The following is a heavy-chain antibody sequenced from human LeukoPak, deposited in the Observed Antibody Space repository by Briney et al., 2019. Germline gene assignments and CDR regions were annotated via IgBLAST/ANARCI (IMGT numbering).Heavy chain of an antibody. CDR1: GFIFSNNW. CDR2: IKQDGSEK. D-gene: IGHD2-8*01. Sequence: GGSLRLSCAASGFIFSNNWMSWVRQAPGKGLEWVANIKQDGSEKYYVDSVKGRFTISRDNAKNSLYLQMNSLRAEDTAVYYCARDRVMGAADYWGPGTLVTVSS. CDR3: ARDRVMGAADY. V-gene: IGHV3-7*05. J-gene: IGHJ4*02.